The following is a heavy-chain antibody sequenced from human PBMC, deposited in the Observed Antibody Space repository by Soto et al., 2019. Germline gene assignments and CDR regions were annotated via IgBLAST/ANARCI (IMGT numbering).Heavy chain of an antibody. Sequence: QVQVEESGGGVVQPGRSLRLSCAASGFTFSSFGMHWVRQAPGKGLEWVSLIWYDGSKKSYGDSVKGRFTISRDNSGNTVYLQMNSLRADDTAVYYCARDASYYSLWSGYYPSRNGMDVWGQGTTVTVSS. V-gene: IGHV3-33*01. CDR2: IWYDGSKK. CDR3: ARDASYYSLWSGYYPSRNGMDV. D-gene: IGHD3-3*01. J-gene: IGHJ6*02. CDR1: GFTFSSFG.